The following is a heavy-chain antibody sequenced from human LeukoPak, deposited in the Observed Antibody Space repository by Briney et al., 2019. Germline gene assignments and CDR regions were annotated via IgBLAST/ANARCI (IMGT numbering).Heavy chain of an antibody. V-gene: IGHV4-34*01. D-gene: IGHD4-17*01. CDR1: GGSFSGYY. Sequence: SETLSLTCAVYGGSFSGYYWSWIRQPPGKGLEWIGEINHSGSTNYNPSLKSRVTISVDTSKNQFSLKLSSVTAADTAAYYCARHYGDYASSDWFDPWGQGTLVTVSS. CDR3: ARHYGDYASSDWFDP. CDR2: INHSGST. J-gene: IGHJ5*02.